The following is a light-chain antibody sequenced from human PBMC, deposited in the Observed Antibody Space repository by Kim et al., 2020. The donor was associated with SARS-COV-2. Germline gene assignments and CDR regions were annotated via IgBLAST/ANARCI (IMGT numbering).Light chain of an antibody. CDR1: QSISTW. V-gene: IGKV1-5*03. CDR3: QQYSSYCT. CDR2: KAS. J-gene: IGKJ1*01. Sequence: DIQMTQSPSTLSASVGDRVTITCRASQSISTWLAWYQQKPGKAPKLLIYKASSLESGVPSRFSGSGSETEFTLTISSLQPDDFATYYCQQYSSYCTFGQGTKVDIK.